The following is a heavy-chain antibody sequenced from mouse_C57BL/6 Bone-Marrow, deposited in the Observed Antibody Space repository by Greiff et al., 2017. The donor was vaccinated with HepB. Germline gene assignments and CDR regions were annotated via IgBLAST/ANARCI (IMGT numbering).Heavy chain of an antibody. J-gene: IGHJ2*01. CDR3: ARHGDYYTFDY. D-gene: IGHD2-12*01. Sequence: EVQRVESGGDLVKPGGSLKLSCAASGFTFSSYGMSWVRQTPDKRLEWVATISSGGSYTYYPDSVKGRFTISRDNAKNTLYLQMSSLKSEDTAMYYCARHGDYYTFDYWGQGTTLTVSS. V-gene: IGHV5-6*01. CDR2: ISSGGSYT. CDR1: GFTFSSYG.